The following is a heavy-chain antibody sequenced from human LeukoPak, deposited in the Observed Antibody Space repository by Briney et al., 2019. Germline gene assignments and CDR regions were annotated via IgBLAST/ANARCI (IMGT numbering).Heavy chain of an antibody. CDR3: AKTLRDLEWLTGERHV. CDR1: GFTFDSYA. Sequence: GGSLRLSCVASGFTFDSYAMSWVRQTPGKGLEWVSVIGGSGEDTSYADSVKGRFTVSRDNSKSTLYLQMNSLRAEDTAIYYLAKTLRDLEWLTGERHVWGQGTTVTVSS. CDR2: IGGSGEDT. V-gene: IGHV3-23*01. J-gene: IGHJ6*02. D-gene: IGHD3-3*01.